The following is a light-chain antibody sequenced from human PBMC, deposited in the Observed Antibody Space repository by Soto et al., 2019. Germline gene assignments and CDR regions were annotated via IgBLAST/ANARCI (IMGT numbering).Light chain of an antibody. CDR1: SSDIGSNP. CDR3: SAWAYNIDGPV. CDR2: RDN. V-gene: IGLV1-44*01. Sequence: VLTQPPSASGTPGQRVALSCSGGSSDIGSNPVNWYLHLPGAAPKLLIYRDNQRPSGVPDRFSGSKSGTSASLTISGLQSEDEADYFCSAWAYNIDGPVFGGGTKLTVL. J-gene: IGLJ2*01.